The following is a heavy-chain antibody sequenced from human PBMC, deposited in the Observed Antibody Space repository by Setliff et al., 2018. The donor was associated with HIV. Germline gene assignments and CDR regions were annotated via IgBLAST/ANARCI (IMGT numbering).Heavy chain of an antibody. D-gene: IGHD1-1*01. CDR2: IFHSGST. CDR3: ARWMTSRINRRHLRGDWFDP. V-gene: IGHV4-38-2*01. Sequence: SETLSLTCAVSGYSIRSGYYWGWIRQSPGKGLEWIGSIFHSGSTYTSPSLRSRVTMSVDTSKNQFSLNLNSVTAADTAVYYCARWMTSRINRRHLRGDWFDPWGQGILVTVSS. CDR1: GYSIRSGYY. J-gene: IGHJ5*02.